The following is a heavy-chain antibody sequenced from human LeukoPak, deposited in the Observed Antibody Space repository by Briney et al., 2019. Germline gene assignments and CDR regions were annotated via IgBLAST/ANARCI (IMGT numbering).Heavy chain of an antibody. CDR2: IYSGGST. J-gene: IGHJ6*03. CDR1: GFTVSSNY. Sequence: GGSLRLSCAASGFTVSSNYMSWVRQAPGKGLEWVSVIYSGGSTYYADSVKGRFTISRDNSKNTLYLQMNSLRAEDTAVYYCARDGSSSNWYGGYYYYYMDVWGKGTTVTVSS. D-gene: IGHD6-13*01. CDR3: ARDGSSSNWYGGYYYYYMDV. V-gene: IGHV3-66*02.